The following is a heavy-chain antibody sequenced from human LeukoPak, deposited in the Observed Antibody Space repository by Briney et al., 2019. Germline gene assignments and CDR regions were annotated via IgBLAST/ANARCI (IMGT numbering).Heavy chain of an antibody. J-gene: IGHJ4*02. V-gene: IGHV3-7*01. Sequence: GGSLRLSCAGSGFIFSSYWMAWVRQAPGKGLEWVANINEDGSDKNFVDSVKGRFTISRDNAKNSLYLQMNSLRAEDTAVYYCARGKRGGVGATTAIYFDYWGQGTLVTVSS. CDR2: INEDGSDK. CDR1: GFIFSSYW. CDR3: ARGKRGGVGATTAIYFDY. D-gene: IGHD1-26*01.